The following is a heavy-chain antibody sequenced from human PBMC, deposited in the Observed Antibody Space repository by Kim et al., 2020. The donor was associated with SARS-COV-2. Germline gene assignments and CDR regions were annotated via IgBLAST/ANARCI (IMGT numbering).Heavy chain of an antibody. CDR1: GGSISSGSYY. Sequence: SETLSLTCTVSGGSISSGSYYWSWIRQPAGKGLEWIGRIYTSGSTNYNPSLKSRVTISVDRSKNQFSLKLSSVTAADTAVYYCARVGGQQLVPDRYYYYYYGMDVWGQGTTVTVSS. CDR3: ARVGGQQLVPDRYYYYYYGMDV. CDR2: IYTSGST. V-gene: IGHV4-61*02. J-gene: IGHJ6*02. D-gene: IGHD6-13*01.